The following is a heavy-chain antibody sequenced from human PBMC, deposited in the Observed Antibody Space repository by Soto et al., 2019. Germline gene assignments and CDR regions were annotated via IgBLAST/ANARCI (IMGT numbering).Heavy chain of an antibody. Sequence: QVQLQESGPGLVKPSQTLSLTCTVSGGSISSGGYYWSWIRQHPGKGLEWIGYIYYSGSTYYNPSLTSRVTISVDTSKNHFSLKLSSVTAADTAVYYCARDLRAVAGPDGGGYYGMDVWGQGTTVTVSS. CDR1: GGSISSGGYY. CDR3: ARDLRAVAGPDGGGYYGMDV. CDR2: IYYSGST. J-gene: IGHJ6*02. D-gene: IGHD6-19*01. V-gene: IGHV4-31*03.